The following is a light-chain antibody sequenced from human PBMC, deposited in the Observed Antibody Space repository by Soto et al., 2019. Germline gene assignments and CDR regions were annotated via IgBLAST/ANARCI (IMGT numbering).Light chain of an antibody. CDR2: SVS. CDR1: QRVYNW. V-gene: IGKV1-5*01. Sequence: IEMTQYPSTVSASVGARVTITCRASQRVYNWLAWYQQKPGKAPKLLISSVSTLESGVPSRFSGSGSGTKFTLAISSLQPEDLGTYYCQQYNSYLSFGPGTKVEI. CDR3: QQYNSYLS. J-gene: IGKJ3*01.